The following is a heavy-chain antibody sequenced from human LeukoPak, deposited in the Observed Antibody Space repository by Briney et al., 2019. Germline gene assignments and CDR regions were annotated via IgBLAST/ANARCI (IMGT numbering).Heavy chain of an antibody. V-gene: IGHV4-34*08. J-gene: IGHJ6*03. CDR1: GFTFSSYA. CDR3: RGGSSYVVYYYYYMDV. D-gene: IGHD6-6*01. Sequence: GSLRLSCAASGFTFSSYAMSWVRQAPGKGLEWIGEINHSGSTNYNPSLKSRVTISVDTSKNQFSLKLSSVTAADTAVYYCRGGSSYVVYYYYYMDVWGKGTTVTVSS. CDR2: INHSGST.